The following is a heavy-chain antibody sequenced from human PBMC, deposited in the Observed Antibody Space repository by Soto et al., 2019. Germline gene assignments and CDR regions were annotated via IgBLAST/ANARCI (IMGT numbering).Heavy chain of an antibody. J-gene: IGHJ4*02. CDR2: IYYSGST. CDR1: GGSISSYY. CDR3: ARFRGGFGDYYFDY. V-gene: IGHV4-59*08. D-gene: IGHD3-10*01. Sequence: SETLSLTCTVSGGSISSYYWSWIRQPPGKGLEWIGYIYYSGSTNYNPSLKSRVIISVDTSKNQFSLKLSSVTAADTAVYYCARFRGGFGDYYFDYWGQGTLVTVSS.